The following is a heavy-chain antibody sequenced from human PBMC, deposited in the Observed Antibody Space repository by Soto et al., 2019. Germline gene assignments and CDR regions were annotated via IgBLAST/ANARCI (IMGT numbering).Heavy chain of an antibody. Sequence: QVQLVQSGAEVKKPGSSVKVSCKTSGGPFNNHAINWVRQAPGQGLEWVGLVIPTLATADYAQKFQGKGTMTADEVTNTAYMELSSLGSAEPGMYYCASDCGEIDAFNMWGQGTLVTVSS. CDR2: VIPTLATA. V-gene: IGHV1-69*01. CDR1: GGPFNNHA. J-gene: IGHJ3*02. CDR3: ASDCGEIDAFNM. D-gene: IGHD4-17*01.